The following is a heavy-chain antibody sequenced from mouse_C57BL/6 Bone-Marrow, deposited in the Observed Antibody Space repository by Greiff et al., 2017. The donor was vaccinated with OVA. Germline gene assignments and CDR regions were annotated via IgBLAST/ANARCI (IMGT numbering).Heavy chain of an antibody. CDR3: ARQTTVVATGYYAMDY. Sequence: EVHLVESGGGLVQPGGSLKLSCAASGFTFSDYYMYWVRQTPEKRLEWVAYISNGGGSTYYPDTVKGRFTISRANAKNTLYLQMSRLKSEDTAMYYCARQTTVVATGYYAMDYWGQGTSVTVSS. D-gene: IGHD1-1*01. CDR2: ISNGGGST. J-gene: IGHJ4*01. CDR1: GFTFSDYY. V-gene: IGHV5-12*01.